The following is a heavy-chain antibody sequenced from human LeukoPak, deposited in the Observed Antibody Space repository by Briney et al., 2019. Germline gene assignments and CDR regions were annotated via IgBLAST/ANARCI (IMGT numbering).Heavy chain of an antibody. D-gene: IGHD3-22*01. Sequence: ASVTVSCKASGYTFTGYYMHWVRQAPGQGLEWMGWISAYNGNTNYAQKLQGRVTMTTDTSTSTAYMELRSLRSDDTAVYYCAKDNPYDSVYFDYWGQGTLVTVSS. V-gene: IGHV1-18*04. CDR3: AKDNPYDSVYFDY. CDR2: ISAYNGNT. CDR1: GYTFTGYY. J-gene: IGHJ4*02.